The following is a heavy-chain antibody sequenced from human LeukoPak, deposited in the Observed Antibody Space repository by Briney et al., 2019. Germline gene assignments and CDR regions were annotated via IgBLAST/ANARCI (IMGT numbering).Heavy chain of an antibody. CDR3: AKRTDAFDI. V-gene: IGHV3-23*01. CDR1: GFTFSSYS. J-gene: IGHJ3*02. Sequence: GGSLRRSCAASGFTFSSYSMSWVRQAPGKGLEWVSAISSSGGSTYYADSVKGRFTISRDNSKNTLYLQMNSLRAEDTAVYYCAKRTDAFDIWGQGTMVTVSS. CDR2: ISSSGGST.